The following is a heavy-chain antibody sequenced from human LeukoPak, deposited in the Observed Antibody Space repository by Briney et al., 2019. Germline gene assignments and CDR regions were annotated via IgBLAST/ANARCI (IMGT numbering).Heavy chain of an antibody. D-gene: IGHD3-3*01. J-gene: IGHJ4*02. V-gene: IGHV3-9*01. CDR3: AREGITIFGVALYYFDY. Sequence: GGSLRLSCAASGFTFDDYAMHWVRQAPGKGLEWVSGISWNSGSIGYADSVKGRFTISRDNAKNTLYLQMNSLRAEDTAVYYCAREGITIFGVALYYFDYWGQGTLVTVSS. CDR1: GFTFDDYA. CDR2: ISWNSGSI.